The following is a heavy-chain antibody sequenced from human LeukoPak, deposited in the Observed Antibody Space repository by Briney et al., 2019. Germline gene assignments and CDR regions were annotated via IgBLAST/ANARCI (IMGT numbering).Heavy chain of an antibody. Sequence: RTSQTLSLTCTVSGGSISSGDYFWGWIRQHPGKGLEGIGYIYYSGSTYYNPSLKSRVAISVDTSKNQFSLTVSSVTAADTAVYYCTRDVPRSSGYPDNWGQGTLVTVSS. CDR2: IYYSGST. D-gene: IGHD3-22*01. J-gene: IGHJ4*02. V-gene: IGHV4-31*03. CDR3: TRDVPRSSGYPDN. CDR1: GGSISSGDYF.